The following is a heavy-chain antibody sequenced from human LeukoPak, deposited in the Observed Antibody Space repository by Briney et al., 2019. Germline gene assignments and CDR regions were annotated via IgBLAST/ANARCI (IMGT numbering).Heavy chain of an antibody. CDR2: INTGGSGT. J-gene: IGHJ4*02. Sequence: GGSLRLSCAASGFTFSNYAMSWVRQAPGEGLEWVSAINTGGSGTYYADSVKGRFTISRDNSKNTLYLQMNSLRAEDTAVYYCARLVAQGDYWGQGTLVTVSS. D-gene: IGHD5-12*01. V-gene: IGHV3-23*01. CDR1: GFTFSNYA. CDR3: ARLVAQGDY.